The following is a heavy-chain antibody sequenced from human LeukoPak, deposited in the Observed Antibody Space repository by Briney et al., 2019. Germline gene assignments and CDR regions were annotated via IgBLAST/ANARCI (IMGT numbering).Heavy chain of an antibody. J-gene: IGHJ4*02. D-gene: IGHD4-17*01. Sequence: PGGSLRLSCAASGFTFSSYWMSWVRQAPGKGLEWVANIKQDGSEIYYVDSMKGRFTISRDNAKNSLYLQMNSLRAEDTAVYYCARRPPFYGDYVGYWGQGTLVTVSS. CDR3: ARRPPFYGDYVGY. CDR2: IKQDGSEI. V-gene: IGHV3-7*01. CDR1: GFTFSSYW.